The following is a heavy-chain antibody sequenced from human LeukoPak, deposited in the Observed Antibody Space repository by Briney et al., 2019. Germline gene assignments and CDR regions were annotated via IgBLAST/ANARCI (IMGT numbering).Heavy chain of an antibody. Sequence: SVKVSCKASGGTFSSYAISWVRQAPGQGLEWVGGIIPIFGTANYAQKFQGRVTMTADESTSTAYMELSSLRSEDTAVYYCARDEVGRHYWGQGTLVTVSS. CDR3: ARDEVGRHY. J-gene: IGHJ4*02. CDR2: IIPIFGTA. CDR1: GGTFSSYA. V-gene: IGHV1-69*13.